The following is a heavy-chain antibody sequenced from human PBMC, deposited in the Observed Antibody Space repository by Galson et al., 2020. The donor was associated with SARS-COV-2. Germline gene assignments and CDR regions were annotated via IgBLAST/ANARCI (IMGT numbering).Heavy chain of an antibody. Sequence: SETLSLTCAVSGYSISDGSYWGWIRQPPGKGLEWIGSIYHSESTYYNPSLKSRVTISVDTSKNQFSLKMSAVTAADTAMYYCARVDTTMVSGGFDIWGQGTMVTVSS. CDR1: GYSISDGSY. V-gene: IGHV4-38-2*01. D-gene: IGHD5-18*01. CDR2: IYHSEST. J-gene: IGHJ3*02. CDR3: ARVDTTMVSGGFDI.